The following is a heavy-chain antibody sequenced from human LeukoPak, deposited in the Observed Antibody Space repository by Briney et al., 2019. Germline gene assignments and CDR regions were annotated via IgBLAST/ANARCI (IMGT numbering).Heavy chain of an antibody. Sequence: SETLSLTCAVYGGSFSGYYWSWIRQPPGKGLEWIGEVNHSGVTKYHPSLKSRVTMSLDTSKNQFSLKLTSVTAADTAVFYCARGVHYDNSGYYHRGFDSWGQGTLVTVSS. CDR1: GGSFSGYY. J-gene: IGHJ4*02. D-gene: IGHD3-22*01. V-gene: IGHV4-34*01. CDR2: VNHSGVT. CDR3: ARGVHYDNSGYYHRGFDS.